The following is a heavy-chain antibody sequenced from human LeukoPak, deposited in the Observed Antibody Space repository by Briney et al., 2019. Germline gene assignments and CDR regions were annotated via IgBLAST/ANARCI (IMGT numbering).Heavy chain of an antibody. CDR2: IIPIFGTA. CDR3: ARAVVPAAMGIDYYYYYYMDV. V-gene: IGHV1-69*05. J-gene: IGHJ6*03. D-gene: IGHD2-2*01. Sequence: GASVTVSCKASGGTFSSYAISWVRQAPGQGLEWMGGIIPIFGTANYAQKFQGRVTITTDESTSTAYMELSSLRSEDTAVYYCARAVVPAAMGIDYYYYYYMDVWGKGTTVTVSS. CDR1: GGTFSSYA.